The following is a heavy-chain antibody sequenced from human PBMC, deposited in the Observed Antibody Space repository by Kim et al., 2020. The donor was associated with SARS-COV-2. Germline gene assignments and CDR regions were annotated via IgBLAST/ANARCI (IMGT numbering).Heavy chain of an antibody. D-gene: IGHD3-22*01. J-gene: IGHJ4*02. V-gene: IGHV3-48*04. CDR1: GFTFSSYS. CDR3: ARRDDSSGYHFDY. CDR2: ISSSSSTI. Sequence: GGSLRLSCAASGFTFSSYSMNWVRQAPGKGLEWVSYISSSSSTIYYAYSVKGRFTISRDNAKNSLYLQMNSLRAEDTAVYYCARRDDSSGYHFDYWGQGTLVTVSS.